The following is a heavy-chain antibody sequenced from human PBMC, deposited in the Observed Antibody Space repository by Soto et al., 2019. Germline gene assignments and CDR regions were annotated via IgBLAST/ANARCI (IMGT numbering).Heavy chain of an antibody. CDR1: GYTFISYG. Sequence: QVQLVQSGAEVKKPGASVRVSCKASGYTFISYGISWVRQAPGQGLEWMGWISSYTANTNYAQKFQDRVTLTTDASTSTTYMELRSLRPDDTAVYYCARDHITGTGDDVDFWGQGTLVTVSS. V-gene: IGHV1-18*01. CDR3: ARDHITGTGDDVDF. CDR2: ISSYTANT. D-gene: IGHD6-19*01. J-gene: IGHJ4*02.